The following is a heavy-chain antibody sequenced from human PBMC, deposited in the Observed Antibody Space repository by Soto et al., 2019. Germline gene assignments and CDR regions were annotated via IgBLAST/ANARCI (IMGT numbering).Heavy chain of an antibody. J-gene: IGHJ6*02. Sequence: PGESLKISCKGSGYSFTSYWIGWVRQMPGKGLELMGIIYPGDSDTRYSPYFQGQVTISADKSISTAYLQWSSLKASDTAMYYCARQPYGDYYYYGMDVWGQRTTVTVSS. V-gene: IGHV5-51*01. CDR3: ARQPYGDYYYYGMDV. CDR1: GYSFTSYW. CDR2: IYPGDSDT. D-gene: IGHD4-17*01.